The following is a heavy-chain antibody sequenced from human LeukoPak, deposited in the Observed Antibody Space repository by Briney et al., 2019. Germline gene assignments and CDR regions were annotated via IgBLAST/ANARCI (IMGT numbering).Heavy chain of an antibody. CDR2: LSHAGDT. CDR1: GDSVRNDFYY. D-gene: IGHD2-2*01. CDR3: ARHNAPRRVGFDF. V-gene: IGHV4-39*01. Sequence: SETLSLTCSVSGDSVRNDFYYWGWIRQPPGKGLEWVACLSHAGDTWYNPSLESRLSISVDTSKNQFSLKFSSVTAADTALYWCARHNAPRRVGFDFWGQGILVTVSS. J-gene: IGHJ4*02.